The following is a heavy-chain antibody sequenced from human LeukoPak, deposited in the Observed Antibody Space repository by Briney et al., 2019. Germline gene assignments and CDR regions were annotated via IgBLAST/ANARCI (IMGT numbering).Heavy chain of an antibody. V-gene: IGHV3-74*01. J-gene: IGHJ4*02. CDR3: ARSGWPYYFDY. CDR1: GFTLSNYW. Sequence: PGGSLRLSCAASGFTLSNYWMQWVRQAPGKGLVWVSRLHSDGTSTSYADSVRGRFTISRDNARNTLYLQMNTLRAEDTAVYYCARSGWPYYFDYWGQGTLVTVSS. CDR2: LHSDGTST. D-gene: IGHD6-25*01.